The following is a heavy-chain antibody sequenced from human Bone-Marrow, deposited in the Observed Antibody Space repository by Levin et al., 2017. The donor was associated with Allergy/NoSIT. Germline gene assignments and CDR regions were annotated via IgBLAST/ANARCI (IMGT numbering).Heavy chain of an antibody. CDR1: GASISNFY. D-gene: IGHD1-7*01. Sequence: LSETLSLTCTVSGASISNFYWTWIRQPPGKGLEWIGFMYYSGSINYNPSLKSRVTISVDTSKNQFSLKLNSVTAADTAVYYCARDPYSVTGTSGAPFDIWGQGTMVTVSS. J-gene: IGHJ3*02. CDR2: MYYSGSI. V-gene: IGHV4-59*01. CDR3: ARDPYSVTGTSGAPFDI.